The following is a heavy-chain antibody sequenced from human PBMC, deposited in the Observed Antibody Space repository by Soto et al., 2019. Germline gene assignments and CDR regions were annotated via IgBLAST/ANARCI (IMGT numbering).Heavy chain of an antibody. Sequence: HPGGSLRLSCAASGFTFSSYWMHWVRQAPGKGLVWVSRINSDGSSTSYADSVKGRFTISRDNAKNTLYLQMNSLKAEDTAVFYCARASPLYYYSPRLAWFDPWGQGTLVTVSS. V-gene: IGHV3-74*01. J-gene: IGHJ5*02. D-gene: IGHD3-10*01. CDR1: GFTFSSYW. CDR2: INSDGSST. CDR3: ARASPLYYYSPRLAWFDP.